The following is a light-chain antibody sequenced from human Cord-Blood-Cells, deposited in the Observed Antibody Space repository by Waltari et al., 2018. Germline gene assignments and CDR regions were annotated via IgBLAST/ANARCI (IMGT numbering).Light chain of an antibody. CDR1: QSVLYSSNNKNY. CDR3: QQYYSTPT. J-gene: IGKJ1*01. V-gene: IGKV4-1*01. CDR2: WAS. Sequence: DIVLTQSPDSLAVFLGERAPINCKSSQSVLYSSNNKNYLAWYQQKPGQPPKLLIYWASTRESGVPDRFSGSGSGTDFTLTISSLQAEDVAVYYCQQYYSTPTFGQGTKVEIK.